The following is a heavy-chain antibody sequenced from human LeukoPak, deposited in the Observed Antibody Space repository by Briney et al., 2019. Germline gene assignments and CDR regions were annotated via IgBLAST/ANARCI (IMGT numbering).Heavy chain of an antibody. V-gene: IGHV3-21*01. CDR1: GFTFSSYS. CDR2: ISSSSSYI. D-gene: IGHD3-16*02. CDR3: ARDEREDDYVWGSYRFPFDP. Sequence: GGSLRLSCAASGFTFSSYSMNWVRQAPGKGLEWVSSISSSSSYIYYADSVKSRFTISRHNAKNSLYLQMNSLRDEDTAVYYCARDEREDDYVWGSYRFPFDPWGQGTLVTVSS. J-gene: IGHJ5*02.